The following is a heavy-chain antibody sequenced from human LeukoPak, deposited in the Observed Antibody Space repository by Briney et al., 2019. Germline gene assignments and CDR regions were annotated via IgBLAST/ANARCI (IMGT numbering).Heavy chain of an antibody. J-gene: IGHJ4*02. Sequence: ASVKVSCKTSAHSFSDYSIHWVRQAPGQGLEWMGRITSNSGGTNYAQNFQGRVTMTRDTSISTAYMEPSGLTSDDTAVYYCARGGSGSGYLYYFDYWGQGNMVSVSS. V-gene: IGHV1-2*06. CDR2: ITSNSGGT. CDR3: ARGGSGSGYLYYFDY. D-gene: IGHD3-10*01. CDR1: AHSFSDYS.